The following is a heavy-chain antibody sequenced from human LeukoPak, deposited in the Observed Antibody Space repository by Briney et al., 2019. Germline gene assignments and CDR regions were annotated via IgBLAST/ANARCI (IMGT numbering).Heavy chain of an antibody. CDR2: ISYDGSNK. CDR1: GFTFSSYG. J-gene: IGHJ4*02. CDR3: AKDGIGYYDFWSGYYTDY. D-gene: IGHD3-3*01. Sequence: PGGSLRLSCAASGFTFSSYGMHWVRQAPGKGLEWVAVISYDGSNKYYADSVKGRFTIPRDNSKNTLYLQMNSLRAEDTAVYYCAKDGIGYYDFWSGYYTDYWGQGTLVTVSS. V-gene: IGHV3-30*18.